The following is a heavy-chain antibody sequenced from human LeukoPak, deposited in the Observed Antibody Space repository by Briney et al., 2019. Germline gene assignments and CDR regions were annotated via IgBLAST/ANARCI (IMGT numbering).Heavy chain of an antibody. CDR1: GDSVSSAY. Sequence: PSETLSLTCTVSGDSVSSAYWSWVRLSTGQGLEWIGRMSASGTTTYNPSLESRVTMSVDTSKNQFSLKVTSVTAADTAVYYCARGWVFFDYWGQGTLVTVSS. CDR3: ARGWVFFDY. D-gene: IGHD6-13*01. CDR2: MSASGTT. V-gene: IGHV4-4*07. J-gene: IGHJ4*02.